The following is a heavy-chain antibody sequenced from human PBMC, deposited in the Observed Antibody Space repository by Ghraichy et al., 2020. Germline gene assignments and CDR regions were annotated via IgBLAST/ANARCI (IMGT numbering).Heavy chain of an antibody. D-gene: IGHD2-21*02. CDR1: GYTFTSYG. CDR3: ARGASRQNFVVVTLASYYFDY. J-gene: IGHJ4*02. Sequence: ASVKVSCKASGYTFTSYGISWVRQAPGQGLEWMGWISAYNGNTNYAQKLQGRVTMTTDTSTSTAYMELRSLRSDDTAVYYCARGASRQNFVVVTLASYYFDYWGQGTLVTVSS. V-gene: IGHV1-18*04. CDR2: ISAYNGNT.